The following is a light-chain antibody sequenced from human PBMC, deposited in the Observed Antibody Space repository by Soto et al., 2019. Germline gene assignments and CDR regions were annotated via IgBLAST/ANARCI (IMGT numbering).Light chain of an antibody. V-gene: IGLV2-23*01. CDR3: CSYAGGGTWV. J-gene: IGLJ3*02. CDR1: SSDVGTYNL. CDR2: DAN. Sequence: QSALTQPASVSGSPGQSITISCTGTSSDVGTYNLVSWYQHHPGTAPKVMIYDANKRPSGVSYRFSGSKSGNKASLTISGLQAEDGADYYCCSYAGGGTWVFGGGTKLTVL.